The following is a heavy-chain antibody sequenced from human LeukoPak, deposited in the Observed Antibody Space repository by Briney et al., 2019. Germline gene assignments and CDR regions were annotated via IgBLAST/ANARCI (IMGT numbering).Heavy chain of an antibody. D-gene: IGHD6-13*01. V-gene: IGHV4-4*07. CDR3: ARLTSSWLGYWFDP. Sequence: SETLSLTCTVSGGSISSYYWSWIRQPAGKGLEWIGRIYTSGSTNYDPSLKSRVTMSVDTSKNQVSLKLSSVTAADTAVYYCARLTSSWLGYWFDPWGQGTLVTVSS. CDR2: IYTSGST. CDR1: GGSISSYY. J-gene: IGHJ5*02.